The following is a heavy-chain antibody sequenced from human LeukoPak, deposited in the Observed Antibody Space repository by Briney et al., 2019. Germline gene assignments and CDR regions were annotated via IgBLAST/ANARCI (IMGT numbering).Heavy chain of an antibody. J-gene: IGHJ4*02. Sequence: PGGSLRPSCAASGFTFDDYAMHWVRQAPGKGLQWVSGISDNVDTYYADSVQGRFIISRDNSKNTLYLQMNSLRAEDTAVYFCAKGPNAFALPDYWGQGTLVTVSS. CDR2: ISDNVDT. D-gene: IGHD2-8*01. CDR1: GFTFDDYA. V-gene: IGHV3-23*01. CDR3: AKGPNAFALPDY.